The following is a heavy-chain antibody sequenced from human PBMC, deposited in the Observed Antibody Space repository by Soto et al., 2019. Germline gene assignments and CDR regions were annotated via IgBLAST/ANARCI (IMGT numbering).Heavy chain of an antibody. CDR1: GGSISSSTYY. CDR3: ARHRVFGYSGFDSTLFALDY. V-gene: IGHV4-39*01. D-gene: IGHD5-12*01. CDR2: INYSGTT. J-gene: IGHJ4*02. Sequence: SETLSLTCTVSGGSISSSTYYWGWIRQPPGKGLEWIGTINYSGTTYYNPSLKSRVTISVDTSKNQFSLKLNSVTAADTAVYYCARHRVFGYSGFDSTLFALDYWGQGTLVTVSS.